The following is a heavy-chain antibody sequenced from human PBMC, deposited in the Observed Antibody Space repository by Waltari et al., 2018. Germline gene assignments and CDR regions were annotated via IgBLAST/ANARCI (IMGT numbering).Heavy chain of an antibody. V-gene: IGHV3-48*03. J-gene: IGHJ4*02. CDR3: ARDRYDILTGYYAGGIGY. CDR1: GFTFSSYE. D-gene: IGHD3-9*01. CDR2: ISSSGSTI. Sequence: EVLLVESGGGLVQPGGSLRLSCAASGFTFSSYERNWVRPAPGKGLEWVSYISSSGSTIYYADSVKGRFTISRDNAKNSLYLQMNSLRAEDTAVYYCARDRYDILTGYYAGGIGYWGQGTLVTVSS.